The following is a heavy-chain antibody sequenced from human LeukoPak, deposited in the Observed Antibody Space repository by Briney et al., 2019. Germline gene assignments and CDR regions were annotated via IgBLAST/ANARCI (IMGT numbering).Heavy chain of an antibody. CDR2: MYSGCYT. CDR1: GFAVSNNY. D-gene: IGHD6-19*01. J-gene: IGHJ4*02. Sequence: GGSLRLSCAASGFAVSNNYMSWLRQAPGKRLEGVSVMYSGCYTYYSDSVKGRFTISRDSSKNTLYLQMNSLRVEDTAMYYCARSGSGWFDYWGQGTMVTVSS. V-gene: IGHV3-53*01. CDR3: ARSGSGWFDY.